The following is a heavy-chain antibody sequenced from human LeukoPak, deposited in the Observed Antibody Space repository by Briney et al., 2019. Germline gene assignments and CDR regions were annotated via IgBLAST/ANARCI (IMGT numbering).Heavy chain of an antibody. CDR1: GFTFSNAW. CDR2: IKSKTDGGTT. V-gene: IGHV3-15*01. J-gene: IGHJ6*03. CDR3: TIGGGSYSYYYYMDV. Sequence: GGSLRLSCAASGFTFSNAWMSWVRQAPGKGLEWVGRIKSKTDGGTTDYAAPVKGRFTISRDDSKNTLYLQMNSLKTEDTAVYYCTIGGGSYSYYYYMDVWGKGTTVTVSS. D-gene: IGHD1-26*01.